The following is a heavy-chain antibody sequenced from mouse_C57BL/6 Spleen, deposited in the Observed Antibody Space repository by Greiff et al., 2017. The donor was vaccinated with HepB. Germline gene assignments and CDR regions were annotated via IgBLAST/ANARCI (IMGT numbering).Heavy chain of an antibody. V-gene: IGHV1-18*01. CDR3: ARGNYYGSSYAWYFDV. CDR1: GYTFTDYN. D-gene: IGHD1-1*01. CDR2: INPNNGGT. Sequence: EVQLQQSGPELVKPGATVKIPCKASGYTFTDYNMDWVKQSHGKSLEWIGDINPNNGGTIYNQKFKGKATLTVDKSSSTAYMELRSLTSEDTAVYYCARGNYYGSSYAWYFDVWGTGTTVTVSS. J-gene: IGHJ1*03.